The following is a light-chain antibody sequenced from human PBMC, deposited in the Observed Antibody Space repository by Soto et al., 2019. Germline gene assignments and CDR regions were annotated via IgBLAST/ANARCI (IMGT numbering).Light chain of an antibody. CDR3: QQYDSWPLT. V-gene: IGKV3D-15*01. CDR1: QSVDSN. J-gene: IGKJ4*01. Sequence: EIVMMQSPGTLSLSTGEGATLSCRASQSVDSNLAWYQQKPGQAPRLLFYGASTWPTGIPDRFSGSGSGTEFTLTISSLQSEDFAVYFCQQYDSWPLTFGGGTKVDIK. CDR2: GAS.